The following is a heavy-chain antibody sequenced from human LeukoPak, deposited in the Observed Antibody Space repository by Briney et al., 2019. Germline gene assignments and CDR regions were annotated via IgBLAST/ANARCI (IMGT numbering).Heavy chain of an antibody. CDR1: GFTFRSYS. D-gene: IGHD6-13*01. CDR3: ARDRRDSSSWGDGFDY. V-gene: IGHV3-21*01. CDR2: ISSSSSYI. Sequence: GGSLRLSCAASGFTFRSYSMNWVRQAPGKGLGWVSSISSSSSYIYYADSVKGRFTISRDNAKNSLYLQMNSLRAEDTAVYYCARDRRDSSSWGDGFDYWGQGTLVTVSS. J-gene: IGHJ4*02.